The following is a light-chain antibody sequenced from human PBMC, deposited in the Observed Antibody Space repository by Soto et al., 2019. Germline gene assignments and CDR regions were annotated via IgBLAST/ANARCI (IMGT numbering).Light chain of an antibody. J-gene: IGKJ5*01. Sequence: AIQLTQSPSSLSASVGDRVTITCRASQGTSSALAWYQQKPGKAPKLLIYDASSLESGVPSRFSGSGSGTDFTLTISSLQPEAFATYSCQQFNNYLITFGQRPRLEIK. V-gene: IGKV1D-13*01. CDR2: DAS. CDR1: QGTSSA. CDR3: QQFNNYLIT.